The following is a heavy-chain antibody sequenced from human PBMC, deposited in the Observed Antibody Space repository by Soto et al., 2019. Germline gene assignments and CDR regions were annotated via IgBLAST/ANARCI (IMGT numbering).Heavy chain of an antibody. Sequence: QVQLVQSGAELKKPGASVNISCQASGFTFSDTLINWVRQGPGQRLEWMGWINPANGNTRYSESFQGRVTISSLSSASTPYVALSDLTSEDTAVYYCAIDIVSVGPRATDAFDVWGQWTKITVSS. CDR1: GFTFSDTL. CDR3: AIDIVSVGPRATDAFDV. J-gene: IGHJ3*01. V-gene: IGHV1-3*01. D-gene: IGHD1-26*01. CDR2: INPANGNT.